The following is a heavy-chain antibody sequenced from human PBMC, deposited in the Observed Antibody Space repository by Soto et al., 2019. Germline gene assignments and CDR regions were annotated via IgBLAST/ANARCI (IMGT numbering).Heavy chain of an antibody. V-gene: IGHV3-53*01. J-gene: IGHJ6*02. CDR3: ARQFVKQQLSNYYFYGMDV. D-gene: IGHD6-13*01. CDR2: VYRSGTT. Sequence: GGSLRLSCAASGFTVSGSYVTWVRQAPGKGLEWVSLVYRSGTTYYADSVKGRFTISRDNSINTVYLQMNGLRVEDTAVYYCARQFVKQQLSNYYFYGMDVWGQGTTVTVS. CDR1: GFTVSGSY.